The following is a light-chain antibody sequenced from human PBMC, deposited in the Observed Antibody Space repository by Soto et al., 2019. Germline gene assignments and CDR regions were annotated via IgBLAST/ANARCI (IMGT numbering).Light chain of an antibody. CDR1: QDISNH. V-gene: IGKV1-33*01. CDR3: QKHDGVPL. J-gene: IGKJ3*01. Sequence: DIQLTQSPSSLSASVGDRVTITCQASQDISNHLNWYQQKPGKAPNLLIYDASDLETGVPSRFSGGGSGTFFSFTINSLHPEYIATYYCQKHDGVPLFGPGTKVEIK. CDR2: DAS.